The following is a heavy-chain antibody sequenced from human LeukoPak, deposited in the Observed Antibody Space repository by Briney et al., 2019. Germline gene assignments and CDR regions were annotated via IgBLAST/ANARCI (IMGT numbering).Heavy chain of an antibody. D-gene: IGHD5-12*01. CDR2: IIPIFGTA. V-gene: IGHV1-69*05. Sequence: ASVKVSCKASGGTFSSYAISWVRQAPGQGLEWMGRIIPIFGTANYAQKFQGRVTITTDESTSTAYMELSSLRSEDTAVYYCARGGGKGVATMEYDYWGQGTLVTVSS. CDR1: GGTFSSYA. J-gene: IGHJ4*02. CDR3: ARGGGKGVATMEYDY.